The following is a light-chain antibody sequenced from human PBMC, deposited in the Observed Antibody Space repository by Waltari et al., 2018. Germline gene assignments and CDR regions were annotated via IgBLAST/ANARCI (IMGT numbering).Light chain of an antibody. CDR1: QSASSSD. CDR2: GAY. Sequence: DIVLTQSPGTLSLSSGQRATLSYRASQSASSSDLAWYQQKPGQYPRLLIYGAYSRATRLPDRVSGSGSVTDFTVTISRREPEDFAVYYCQQYGSSPWTFGQGTNVEI. J-gene: IGKJ1*01. CDR3: QQYGSSPWT. V-gene: IGKV3-20*01.